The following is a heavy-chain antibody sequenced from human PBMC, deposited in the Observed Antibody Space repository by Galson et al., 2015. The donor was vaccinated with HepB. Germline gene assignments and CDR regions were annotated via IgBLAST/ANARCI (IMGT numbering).Heavy chain of an antibody. CDR3: AREPAPLSRLHYYYGMDV. Sequence: SLRLSCAASGFTFSSYSMNWVRQAPGKGLEWVSYISSSSSTIYYADSVKGRFTISRDNAKNSLYLQMNSLRDEDTAVYYCAREPAPLSRLHYYYGMDVWGQGTTVTVSS. CDR1: GFTFSSYS. V-gene: IGHV3-48*02. CDR2: ISSSSSTI. D-gene: IGHD2-15*01. J-gene: IGHJ6*02.